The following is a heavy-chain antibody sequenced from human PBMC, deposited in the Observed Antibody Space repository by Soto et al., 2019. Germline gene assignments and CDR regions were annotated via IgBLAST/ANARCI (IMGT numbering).Heavy chain of an antibody. CDR2: IGGSGGNR. V-gene: IGHV3-23*01. CDR1: GFTFNAYA. CDR3: ARVASDYINSVDH. J-gene: IGHJ4*02. Sequence: EVQLLESGGGLVQPGGSLRLSCAASGFTFNAYAMTWVRQAPGKGLEWVSAIGGSGGNRYYAVSVRGRFTISRDNSKDTVDLQMNSLRVEDTAVYYCARVASDYINSVDHWGQGILVSVSS. D-gene: IGHD4-4*01.